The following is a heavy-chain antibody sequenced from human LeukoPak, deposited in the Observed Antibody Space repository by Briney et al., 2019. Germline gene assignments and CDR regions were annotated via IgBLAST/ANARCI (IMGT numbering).Heavy chain of an antibody. CDR3: ARLVSGSWGDTFDV. D-gene: IGHD2-8*01. CDR1: GYNYVNNW. Sequence: GESLKISCQASGYNYVNNWIGWVRQMPGKGLEWMGIIFPPSSETRLSPSFQGQVTISVDKSINTAYLHWSSLKASDTAIYYCARLVSGSWGDTFDVWGQGTMVTVSS. V-gene: IGHV5-51*01. J-gene: IGHJ3*01. CDR2: IFPPSSET.